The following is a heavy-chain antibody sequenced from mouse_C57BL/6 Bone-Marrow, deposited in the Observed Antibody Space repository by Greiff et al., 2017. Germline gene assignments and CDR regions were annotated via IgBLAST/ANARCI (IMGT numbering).Heavy chain of an antibody. V-gene: IGHV3-6*01. D-gene: IGHD2-3*01. CDR2: ISYDGSN. CDR1: GYSITSGYY. Sequence: ESGPGLVKPSQSLSLTCSVTGYSITSGYYWNWIRQFPGNKLEWMGYISYDGSNNYNPSLKNRISITRDTSKNQFFLKLNSVTTEDTATYYCARGYESFAYWGQGTLVTVSA. J-gene: IGHJ3*01. CDR3: ARGYESFAY.